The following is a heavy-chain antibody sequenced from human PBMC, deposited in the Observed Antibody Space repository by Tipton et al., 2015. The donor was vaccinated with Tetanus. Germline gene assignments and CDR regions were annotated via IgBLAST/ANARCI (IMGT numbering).Heavy chain of an antibody. D-gene: IGHD6-19*01. Sequence: SLRLSCAASGFTFSSYAMSWVRQAPGKGLEWASAISGSGGSTYYADSVKGRFTISRDNSKNTLYLQMNSLSAEDTAVYYCAKDKGMGAEAVAPAVFDYWGQGTLVTVSS. J-gene: IGHJ4*02. CDR1: GFTFSSYA. V-gene: IGHV3-23*01. CDR2: ISGSGGST. CDR3: AKDKGMGAEAVAPAVFDY.